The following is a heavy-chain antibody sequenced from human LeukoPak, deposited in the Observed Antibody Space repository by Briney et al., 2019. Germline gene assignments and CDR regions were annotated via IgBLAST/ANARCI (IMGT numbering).Heavy chain of an antibody. CDR2: ISSTGSNI. Sequence: GGSLRLSCAASGFTFSTYEMNWVRQAPGKGLEWVSYISSTGSNIYYADSVKGRFTISRDNAKNSLYLLMNSLRTEDTAVYYCARELASGDWGQGTLVTVSS. J-gene: IGHJ4*02. D-gene: IGHD6-13*01. CDR1: GFTFSTYE. V-gene: IGHV3-48*03. CDR3: ARELASGD.